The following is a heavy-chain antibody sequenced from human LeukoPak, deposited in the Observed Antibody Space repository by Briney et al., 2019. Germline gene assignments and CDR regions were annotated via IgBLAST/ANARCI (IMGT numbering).Heavy chain of an antibody. J-gene: IGHJ5*02. CDR2: IYYSGTT. V-gene: IGHV4-39*01. D-gene: IGHD3-22*01. CDR1: GGSTSSSSYY. Sequence: SETLSLTCTVSGGSTSSSSYYWGWIRQPPGKGLEWIGSIYYSGTTYYNPSLKSRVTIFIDTSENQFSLKLSSVTAADTAVYYCARTYYYDSSGYYPRRWFDPWGQGTLVTVSS. CDR3: ARTYYYDSSGYYPRRWFDP.